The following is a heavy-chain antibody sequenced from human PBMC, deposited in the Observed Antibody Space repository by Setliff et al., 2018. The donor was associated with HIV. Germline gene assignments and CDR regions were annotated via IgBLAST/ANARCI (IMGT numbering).Heavy chain of an antibody. CDR2: ISPILGRA. CDR1: GGTFSSYT. V-gene: IGHV1-69*08. J-gene: IGHJ6*02. D-gene: IGHD2-2*01. CDR3: ALDHCSSSGCYEYSSYGMYV. Sequence: SVKVSCKASGGTFSSYTISWGRQAPGQGLEGMGRISPILGRANYAQKFQGRVTITADKSTSTAYMELSRLRSYDTAVYYCALDHCSSSGCYEYSSYGMYVWCQGTTVTVSS.